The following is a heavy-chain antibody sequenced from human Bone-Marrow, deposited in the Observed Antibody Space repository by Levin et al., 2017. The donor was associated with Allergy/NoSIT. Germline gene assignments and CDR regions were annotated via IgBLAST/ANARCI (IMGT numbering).Heavy chain of an antibody. J-gene: IGHJ4*02. CDR3: ARGGGYASGSYGLDY. V-gene: IGHV4-30-4*01. CDR1: GGSISSGTYY. CDR2: IYYSGST. Sequence: KSSETLSLTCTVSGGSISSGTYYWSWIRQPPGKGLEFIGYIYYSGSTYYNPSLQSRVTISGDTSKNQFSLRLNSVSATDTAVYYCARGGGYASGSYGLDYWGQGALVTVSS. D-gene: IGHD3-10*01.